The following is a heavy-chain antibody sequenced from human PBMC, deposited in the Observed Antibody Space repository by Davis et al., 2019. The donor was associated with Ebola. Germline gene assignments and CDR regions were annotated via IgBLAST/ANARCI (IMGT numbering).Heavy chain of an antibody. Sequence: GGSLRLSCAASGFTFSSYALHWVRQAPGKGLEWVAVISYDGSNKYYADSMKGRFTISRDNSKNTLYLQMDSLRAEDTAVYYCARDLDYSNYFSQTQYNWFDPWGQGTLVTVSS. CDR2: ISYDGSNK. J-gene: IGHJ5*02. D-gene: IGHD4-11*01. CDR3: ARDLDYSNYFSQTQYNWFDP. CDR1: GFTFSSYA. V-gene: IGHV3-30-3*01.